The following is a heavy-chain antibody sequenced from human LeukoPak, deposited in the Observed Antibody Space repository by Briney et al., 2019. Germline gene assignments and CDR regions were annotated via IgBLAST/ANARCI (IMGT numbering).Heavy chain of an antibody. CDR3: ARGDTAMANFDY. CDR1: GDSISNYY. V-gene: IGHV4-59*06. J-gene: IGHJ4*02. CDR2: IYYSGST. Sequence: SETLSLNCTVSGDSISNYYWSWIRQHPGKGLEWIGYIYYSGSTYYNPSLKSRVTISVDTSKNQFSLKLSSVTAADTAVYYCARGDTAMANFDYWGQGTLVTVSS. D-gene: IGHD5-18*01.